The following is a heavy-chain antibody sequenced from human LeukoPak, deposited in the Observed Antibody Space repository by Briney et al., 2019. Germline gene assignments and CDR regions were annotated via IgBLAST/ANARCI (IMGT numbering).Heavy chain of an antibody. CDR2: ISYDGSNK. V-gene: IGHV3-30-3*01. D-gene: IGHD2-15*01. J-gene: IGHJ4*02. Sequence: PGGSLRLSCAASGFTFSSYAMHWVRQAPGKGLEWVAVISYDGSNKYYADSVKGRFTISRDNSKNTLYLQMNSLRAEDTAVYYCARVYLPYSIQRVYFDYWGQGTLVTVSS. CDR3: ARVYLPYSIQRVYFDY. CDR1: GFTFSSYA.